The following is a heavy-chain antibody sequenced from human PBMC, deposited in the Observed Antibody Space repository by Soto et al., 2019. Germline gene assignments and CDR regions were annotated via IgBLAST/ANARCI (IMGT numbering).Heavy chain of an antibody. J-gene: IGHJ6*02. CDR2: IYYSGST. D-gene: IGHD6-6*01. CDR1: GGSISSSSYY. Sequence: SETLSLTCTVSGGSISSSSYYWGWIRQPPGKGLEWIGSIYYSGSTYYNPSLKSRVTISVDTSKNQFSLKLSSVTAADTAVYYCARGGYSSSSNYYYYYGMDVWGQGTTVT. V-gene: IGHV4-39*01. CDR3: ARGGYSSSSNYYYYYGMDV.